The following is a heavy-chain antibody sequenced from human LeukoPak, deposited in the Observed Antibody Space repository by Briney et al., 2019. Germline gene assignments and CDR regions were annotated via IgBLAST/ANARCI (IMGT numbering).Heavy chain of an antibody. Sequence: GGSLRLSCAASGFTFSSYWMSWVRQAPGKGLECVTNIKQDGSEKYYVDSVKGRFTISRDNAKNSLYLQMNSLRAEDTAVYYCATARGADYWGQGILVTVSS. CDR2: IKQDGSEK. CDR3: ATARGADY. J-gene: IGHJ4*02. D-gene: IGHD3-10*01. V-gene: IGHV3-7*01. CDR1: GFTFSSYW.